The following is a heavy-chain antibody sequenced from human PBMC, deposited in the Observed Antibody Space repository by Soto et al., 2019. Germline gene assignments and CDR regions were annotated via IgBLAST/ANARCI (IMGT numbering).Heavy chain of an antibody. CDR2: IIPIFGTA. CDR3: ARDYGGFYAFDI. Sequence: SVKVSCKASGGTFSSYAISWVRQAPGQGLEWMGGIIPIFGTANYAQKFQGRVTITADESTSTAYMELSSLRSEDTAVYYCARDYGGFYAFDIWGQGTMVTVSS. V-gene: IGHV1-69*13. J-gene: IGHJ3*02. CDR1: GGTFSSYA. D-gene: IGHD4-17*01.